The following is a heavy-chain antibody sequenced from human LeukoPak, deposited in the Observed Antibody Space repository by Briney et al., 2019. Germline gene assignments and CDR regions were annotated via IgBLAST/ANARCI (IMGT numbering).Heavy chain of an antibody. CDR1: GGSISSSSSDYY. CDR2: ISYSGST. CDR3: ARSSGSRYYIDY. J-gene: IGHJ4*02. Sequence: SETLSLTCTVSGGSISSSSSDYYWGWVRQPPGKGLEWIGSISYSGSTYYNPSLKSRVTISADTSKNQFSLKLNSVTAADTAVYYCARSSGSRYYIDYWGQGTLVTVSS. D-gene: IGHD1-26*01. V-gene: IGHV4-39*07.